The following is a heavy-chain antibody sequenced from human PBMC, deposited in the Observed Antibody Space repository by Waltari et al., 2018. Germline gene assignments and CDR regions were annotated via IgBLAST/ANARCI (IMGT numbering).Heavy chain of an antibody. CDR1: GFTVSSNY. CDR2: IYSRGSK. J-gene: IGHJ4*02. Sequence: EVQLVESGGGLIQPGGSLRLSCAASGFTVSSNYMSWVRQAPGKGLEWVSVIYSRGSKYYAESVKGRFTISRDNSKNTLYLQMNSLRGEDTAVYYCARGFFSWYFDYWGQGTLVTVSS. V-gene: IGHV3-53*01. CDR3: ARGFFSWYFDY. D-gene: IGHD6-13*01.